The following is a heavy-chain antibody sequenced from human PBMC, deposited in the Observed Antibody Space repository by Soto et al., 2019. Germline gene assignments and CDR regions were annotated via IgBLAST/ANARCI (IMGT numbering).Heavy chain of an antibody. Sequence: GGSLRLSCAASGFTFSSYGMHWVRQAPGKGLEWVAVISYDGSNKYYADSVKGRFTISRDNSKNTLYLQMNSLRAEDTAVYYCAKDGVYSSSSLGYYYYYYMDVWGKGTTVTVSS. V-gene: IGHV3-30*18. CDR1: GFTFSSYG. D-gene: IGHD6-6*01. CDR3: AKDGVYSSSSLGYYYYYYMDV. J-gene: IGHJ6*03. CDR2: ISYDGSNK.